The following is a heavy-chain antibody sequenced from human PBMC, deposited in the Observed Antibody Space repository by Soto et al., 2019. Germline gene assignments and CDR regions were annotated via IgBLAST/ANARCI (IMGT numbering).Heavy chain of an antibody. CDR2: IHFGGST. V-gene: IGHV4-39*01. CDR3: ARHSLGYQLLHYFYT. D-gene: IGHD2-2*01. CDR1: GGSLSSTGFY. J-gene: IGHJ4*02. Sequence: LSLTCSVSGGSLSSTGFYWGWLRQPPGKGLECIGSIHFGGSTYYNPSLKSRVTISVDTSKNQFSLKLTSVTAADTAVYFCARHSLGYQLLHYFYTCGQGTLVTVS.